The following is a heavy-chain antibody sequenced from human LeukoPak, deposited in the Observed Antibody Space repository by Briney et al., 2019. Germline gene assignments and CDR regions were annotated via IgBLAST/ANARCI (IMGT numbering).Heavy chain of an antibody. Sequence: GASVKVSCKASGYTFTGYYMHWVRQAPGQGLEWVGWINPNSGGTNYAQKFQGRVTMTRDTSISTAYMELSRLRSDDTAVYYCARDLRIAVAGRGNYYYYMDVWGKGTTVTVSS. J-gene: IGHJ6*03. D-gene: IGHD6-19*01. CDR2: INPNSGGT. V-gene: IGHV1-2*02. CDR1: GYTFTGYY. CDR3: ARDLRIAVAGRGNYYYYMDV.